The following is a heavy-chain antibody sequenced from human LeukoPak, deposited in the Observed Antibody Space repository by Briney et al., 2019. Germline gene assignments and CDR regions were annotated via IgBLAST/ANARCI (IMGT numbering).Heavy chain of an antibody. J-gene: IGHJ6*03. D-gene: IGHD3-22*01. Sequence: SETLSLTCTVSGGSISSGDYYWSWIRQPAGKGLEWIGRIYTSGSTNYNPSLKSRVTMSVDTSKDQFSLKLSSVTAADTAVYYCARDRGTSGIVVVAYYYYMDVWGKGTTVTVSS. CDR3: ARDRGTSGIVVVAYYYYMDV. CDR2: IYTSGST. V-gene: IGHV4-61*02. CDR1: GGSISSGDYY.